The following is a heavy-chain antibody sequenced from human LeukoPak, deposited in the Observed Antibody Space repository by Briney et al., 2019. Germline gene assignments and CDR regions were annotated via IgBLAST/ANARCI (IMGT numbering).Heavy chain of an antibody. V-gene: IGHV1-24*01. CDR2: FDPEDGET. D-gene: IGHD3-10*01. CDR3: ATAAITMVRGPYYFDY. J-gene: IGHJ4*02. Sequence: GASVKVSCKVSGYTLTELSMHWVRQAPGKGLEWMGGFDPEDGETIYAQKFQGRVTMTEDTSTDTAYMELSSLRSEDTAVYYCATAAITMVRGPYYFDYWGQGTLVTVSS. CDR1: GYTLTELS.